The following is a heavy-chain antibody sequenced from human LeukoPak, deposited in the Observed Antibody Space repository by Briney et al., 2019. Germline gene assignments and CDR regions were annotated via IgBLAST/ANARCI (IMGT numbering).Heavy chain of an antibody. CDR3: ARDKRRYTSGWSLFDY. Sequence: GASVKVSCKASGYTFTGYYMHWVRQAPGQGLEWMGWISAYNGNTNNAQKFQGRVTMTTDTSTSTVYMELRSLRSDDTAVYYCARDKRRYTSGWSLFDYWGQGTLVTVS. V-gene: IGHV1-18*04. J-gene: IGHJ4*02. D-gene: IGHD6-19*01. CDR2: ISAYNGNT. CDR1: GYTFTGYY.